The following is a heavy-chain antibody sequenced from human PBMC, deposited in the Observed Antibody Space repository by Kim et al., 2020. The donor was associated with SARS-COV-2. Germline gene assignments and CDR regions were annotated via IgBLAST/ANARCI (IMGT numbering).Heavy chain of an antibody. J-gene: IGHJ3*02. V-gene: IGHV3-33*01. D-gene: IGHD3-10*01. CDR3: ARDRDYYGSGSPGDAFDN. CDR1: GFTFSSYG. Sequence: GGSLRLSCAASGFTFSSYGMHWVRQAPGKGLEWVAVIWYDGSNKYYADSVKGRFTISRDNSKNTLYLQMNSLRAEDTAVYYCARDRDYYGSGSPGDAFDNWGQGTMVTVSS. CDR2: IWYDGSNK.